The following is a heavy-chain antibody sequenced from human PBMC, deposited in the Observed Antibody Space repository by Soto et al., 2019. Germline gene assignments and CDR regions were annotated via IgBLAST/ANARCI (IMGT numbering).Heavy chain of an antibody. CDR2: ISSNGGST. CDR1: GFTFSYYA. CDR3: ARGPYYYGSGSSAFDI. J-gene: IGHJ3*02. V-gene: IGHV3-64*01. Sequence: GGSLRLSCVASGFTFSYYAMHWVRQAPGKGLEYVSAISSNGGSTYYANSVKGRFTISRDNSKNTLYLQMGSLRAEDMAVYYCARGPYYYGSGSSAFDIWGQGTMVTVSS. D-gene: IGHD3-10*01.